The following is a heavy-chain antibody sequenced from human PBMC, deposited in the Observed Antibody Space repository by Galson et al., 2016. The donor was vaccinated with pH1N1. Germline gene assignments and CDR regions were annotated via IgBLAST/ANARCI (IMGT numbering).Heavy chain of an antibody. J-gene: IGHJ1*01. CDR2: VNNDGSST. Sequence: LRLSCAASGFIFPNYWMHWVRHAPGRGLVWVARVNNDGSSTNYADSVKGRFTLSRDDAKNTVFLEMSSLRAEDTGAYYCVRGRYCSGGSCYSPTAEYFQHWGRGTLLTVSS. V-gene: IGHV3-74*01. CDR3: VRGRYCSGGSCYSPTAEYFQH. D-gene: IGHD2-15*01. CDR1: GFIFPNYW.